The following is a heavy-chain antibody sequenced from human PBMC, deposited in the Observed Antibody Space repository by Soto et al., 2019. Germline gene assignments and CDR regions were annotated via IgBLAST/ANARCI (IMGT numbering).Heavy chain of an antibody. CDR2: ISYDGSNK. D-gene: IGHD3-22*01. CDR1: GFTLSSYA. CDR3: ASPYYYDSSGYYYQHYYYYGMDA. J-gene: IGHJ6*02. V-gene: IGHV3-30-3*01. Sequence: XGSLILSCAAAGFTLSSYAMHWVRQAPGKGLEWVAVISYDGSNKYYADSVKGRFTISRDNSKNTLYLQMNSLRAEDTAVYYCASPYYYDSSGYYYQHYYYYGMDAWGQGTTVTVSS.